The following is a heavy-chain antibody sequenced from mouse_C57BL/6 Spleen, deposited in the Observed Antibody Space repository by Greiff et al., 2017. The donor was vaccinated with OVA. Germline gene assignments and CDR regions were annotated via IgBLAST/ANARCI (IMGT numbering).Heavy chain of an antibody. CDR3: ARYDGYYEDYAMDY. CDR1: GYSITSGYY. CDR2: ISYDGSN. V-gene: IGHV3-6*01. J-gene: IGHJ4*01. D-gene: IGHD2-3*01. Sequence: EVKLVESGPGLVKPSQSLSLTCSVTGYSITSGYYWNWIRQFPGNKLEWIGYISYDGSNNYNPSLKNRISITRDTSKNQFFLKLNSVTTEDTATYYCARYDGYYEDYAMDYWGQGTSVTVSS.